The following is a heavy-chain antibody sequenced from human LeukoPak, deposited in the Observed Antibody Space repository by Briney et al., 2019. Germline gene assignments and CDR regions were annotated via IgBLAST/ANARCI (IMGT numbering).Heavy chain of an antibody. D-gene: IGHD2-15*01. V-gene: IGHV4-34*01. Sequence: PSETLSLTCAVYGLSFSGYYWSWIRQPPGKGLEWIGEINHSGSTNYNPSLKSRVTISVDTSKNQFSLKLTSVTAADTAVYYCARESPSRSWFDPWGQGTLVTVSS. J-gene: IGHJ5*02. CDR1: GLSFSGYY. CDR3: ARESPSRSWFDP. CDR2: INHSGST.